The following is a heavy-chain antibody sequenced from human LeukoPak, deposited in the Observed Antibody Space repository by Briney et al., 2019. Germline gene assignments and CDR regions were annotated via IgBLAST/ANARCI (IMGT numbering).Heavy chain of an antibody. CDR3: ARDLTGDVRDY. CDR2: MNPNSGNT. J-gene: IGHJ4*02. D-gene: IGHD7-27*01. Sequence: MHWVRQAPGQGLEWMGWMNPNSGNTGYAQKFQGRVTMTRNTSISTAYMELSSLRSEDTAVYYCARDLTGDVRDYWGQGTLVTVSS. V-gene: IGHV1-8*01.